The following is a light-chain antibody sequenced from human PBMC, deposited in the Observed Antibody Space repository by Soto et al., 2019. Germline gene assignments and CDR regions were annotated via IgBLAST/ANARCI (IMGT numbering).Light chain of an antibody. CDR1: SSDVGGYNY. CDR3: SSYAGSTYV. CDR2: EVI. V-gene: IGLV2-8*01. Sequence: QSVLTQPPSASGSPGQSVTISCTGTSSDVGGYNYVSWYQQHPGKAPKLMIYEVIKRPSGVPDRFSGSKSGNTASLTVSGLQADDEADYYCSSYAGSTYVVGNGTKVT. J-gene: IGLJ1*01.